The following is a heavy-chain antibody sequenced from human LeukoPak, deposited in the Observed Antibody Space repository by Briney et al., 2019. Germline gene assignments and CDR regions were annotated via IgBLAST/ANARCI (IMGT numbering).Heavy chain of an antibody. Sequence: GASVKVSCKASGYTFTSYGISWVRQAPGQGPEWMGWISAHNGDTNYAQKFQGRVSMTTDTSTSTGYMELRSLTSDDTAVYYCARDLKRTVGATTASDYWGQGTLVTVSS. D-gene: IGHD1-26*01. CDR1: GYTFTSYG. CDR2: ISAHNGDT. J-gene: IGHJ4*02. CDR3: ARDLKRTVGATTASDY. V-gene: IGHV1-18*01.